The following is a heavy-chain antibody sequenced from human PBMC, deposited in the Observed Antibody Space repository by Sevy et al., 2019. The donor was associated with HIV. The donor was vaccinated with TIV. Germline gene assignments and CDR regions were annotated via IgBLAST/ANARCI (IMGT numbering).Heavy chain of an antibody. V-gene: IGHV3-33*01. Sequence: GGSLRLSCAASGFDFSIYGMHWVSQAPGKGLEWVALIWYDGSNKCYADSVKGRFTISRDNSKNTLFLQMNSLRAEDTAVYYCARGRDYGNFDYWGQGTLVTVSS. CDR3: ARGRDYGNFDY. J-gene: IGHJ4*02. D-gene: IGHD4-17*01. CDR2: IWYDGSNK. CDR1: GFDFSIYG.